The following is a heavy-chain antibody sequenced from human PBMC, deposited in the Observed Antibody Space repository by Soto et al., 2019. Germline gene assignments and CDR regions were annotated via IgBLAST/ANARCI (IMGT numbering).Heavy chain of an antibody. Sequence: QVQLVQSGPEVKMPGSSVKVSCKASGDTFNSYTINWVRQAPGQGLQWMGRTIPILAMSNYALKFQGRVTITADQAPTTAYMELSRLRSDDTAVYYCAASYGSGSRAFDYWGQGTLVTVSS. CDR1: GDTFNSYT. CDR2: TIPILAMS. CDR3: AASYGSGSRAFDY. V-gene: IGHV1-69*02. D-gene: IGHD3-10*01. J-gene: IGHJ4*02.